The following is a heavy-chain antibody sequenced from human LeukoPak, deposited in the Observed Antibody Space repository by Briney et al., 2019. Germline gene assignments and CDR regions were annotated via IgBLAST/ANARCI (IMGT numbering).Heavy chain of an antibody. CDR2: INAGNGNT. J-gene: IGHJ3*02. CDR1: GYTFTSYA. Sequence: ASVKVSCKASGYTFTSYAMHWVRQAPGQRLEWMGWINAGNGNTKYSQEFQGRVTITRDTSASIAHMELSSLRSEDMAVYYCARGSYYDMDWNARGAFDIWGQGTMVTVSS. V-gene: IGHV1-3*03. D-gene: IGHD3-22*01. CDR3: ARGSYYDMDWNARGAFDI.